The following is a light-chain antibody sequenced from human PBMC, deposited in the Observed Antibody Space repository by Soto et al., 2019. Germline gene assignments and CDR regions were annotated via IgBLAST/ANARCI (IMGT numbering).Light chain of an antibody. CDR2: VTS. J-gene: IGKJ2*01. CDR3: LQTYIAPFA. CDR1: HTISSY. V-gene: IGKV1-39*01. Sequence: DVQMTQSPFFLSASVGDRVTITCRASHTISSYLVWYQQKPGRPPKLLIDVTSTLQSGVPSRFSGSGSGTDFTLTITSLQPEDFATYYCLQTYIAPFAFGQGTKLEIK.